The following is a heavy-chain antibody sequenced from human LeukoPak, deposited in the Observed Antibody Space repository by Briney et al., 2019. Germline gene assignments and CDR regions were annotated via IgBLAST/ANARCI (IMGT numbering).Heavy chain of an antibody. CDR1: GYTCTCYY. V-gene: IGHV1-2*06. J-gene: IGHJ4*02. CDR2: SNPNSGGT. Sequence: ASVKGSCKASGYTCTCYYMHWVRQAPGQGLGWMGRSNPNSGGTNYAQKFQGRVTMTRDTSISTAYMELSRLRSDDTAVYYCARQLPSFIVVVPAADFDYWGQGTLVTVSS. D-gene: IGHD2-2*01. CDR3: ARQLPSFIVVVPAADFDY.